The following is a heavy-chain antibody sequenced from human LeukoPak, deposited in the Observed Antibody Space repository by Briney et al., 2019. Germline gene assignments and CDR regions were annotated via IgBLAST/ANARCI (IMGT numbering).Heavy chain of an antibody. J-gene: IGHJ4*02. D-gene: IGHD3-22*01. CDR2: ISSSSSYI. CDR1: GFTFSSYS. CDR3: ARDFSLDYYDSSGYYQAYFDY. V-gene: IGHV3-21*01. Sequence: GGSLRLSCAASGFTFSSYSMNWVRQAPGKGLEWVSSISSSSSYIYYADSVKGRFTISRDNAKNSLYLQMNSLRAEDTAVYYCARDFSLDYYDSSGYYQAYFDYWGQGTLVTVSS.